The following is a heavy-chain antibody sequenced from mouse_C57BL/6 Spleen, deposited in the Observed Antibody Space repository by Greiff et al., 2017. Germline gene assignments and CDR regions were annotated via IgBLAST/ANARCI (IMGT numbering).Heavy chain of an antibody. CDR1: GYTFTSYW. CDR3: ARKRTIGYGDY. V-gene: IGHV1-69*01. D-gene: IGHD2-14*01. J-gene: IGHJ4*01. Sequence: QVQLKQPGAELVMPGASVKLSCKASGYTFTSYWMHWVKQRPGQGLEWIGEIDPSDSYTNYNQKFKGKSTLTVDKSSSTAYMQLSSLTSEDSAVYYCARKRTIGYGDYWGQGTSVTVSS. CDR2: IDPSDSYT.